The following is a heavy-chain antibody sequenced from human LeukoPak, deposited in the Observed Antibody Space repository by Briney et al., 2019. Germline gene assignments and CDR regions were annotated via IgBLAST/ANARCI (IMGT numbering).Heavy chain of an antibody. CDR3: ARAPGYFDY. CDR2: ITSSSTYI. CDR1: GFTFSSYS. D-gene: IGHD7-27*01. Sequence: GGSLRLSCATSGFTFSSYSMNWVRQAPGKGLEWVSSITSSSTYIYYADSVKGRFTISRDNARNSLNLQMNSLRTDDSAVYYCARAPGYFDYWGQGTLVTVSS. V-gene: IGHV3-21*01. J-gene: IGHJ4*02.